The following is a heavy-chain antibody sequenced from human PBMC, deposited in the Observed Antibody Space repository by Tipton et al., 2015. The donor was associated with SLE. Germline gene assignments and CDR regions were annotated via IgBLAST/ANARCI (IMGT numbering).Heavy chain of an antibody. CDR1: DGSFSGYY. Sequence: TLSLTCAVYDGSFSGYYWSWIRQPPGKGLEWIGEINRSGSTNYNASLKSRLIISVDTSKNQFSLTLMSVTAADTAVYYCVVCSPSSCAYFDYWGQGRLVTVSS. CDR2: INRSGST. V-gene: IGHV4-34*01. CDR3: VVCSPSSCAYFDY. J-gene: IGHJ4*02. D-gene: IGHD2-2*01.